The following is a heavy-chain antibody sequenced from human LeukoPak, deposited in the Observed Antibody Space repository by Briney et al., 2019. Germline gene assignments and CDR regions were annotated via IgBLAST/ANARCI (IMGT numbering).Heavy chain of an antibody. D-gene: IGHD5-12*01. CDR3: ARVGYSGYDSDY. J-gene: IGHJ4*02. CDR1: GGSISSTSYY. V-gene: IGHV4-61*02. Sequence: SETLSLTCTVSGGSISSTSYYWSWIRQPAGKGLEWIGRIYISGSTSYNPSLKSRVTISVDTSKNQFSLKLSSVSAADTAVYYCARVGYSGYDSDYWGQGTLVTVSS. CDR2: IYISGST.